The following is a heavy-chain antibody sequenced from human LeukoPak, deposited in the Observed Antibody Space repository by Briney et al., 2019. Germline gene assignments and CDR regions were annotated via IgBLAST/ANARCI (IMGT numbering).Heavy chain of an antibody. CDR2: ISSSSSTI. Sequence: GGSLRLSCAASGFTFSSYSMNWVRQAPGKGLEWVSYISSSSSTIYYADSVKGQFTISRDNAKNSLYLHMNSLRAEDTAVYYCASSFDYYYYYMDVWGKGTTVTVSS. V-gene: IGHV3-48*01. CDR1: GFTFSSYS. J-gene: IGHJ6*03. CDR3: ASSFDYYYYYMDV.